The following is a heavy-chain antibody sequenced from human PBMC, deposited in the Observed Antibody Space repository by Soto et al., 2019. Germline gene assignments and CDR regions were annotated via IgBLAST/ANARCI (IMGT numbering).Heavy chain of an antibody. Sequence: SETLSLTCAVYGGSFSGYYWSWIRQPPGKGLEWIGEINHSGSTNYNPSLKSRVTISVDTSKNQFSLKLSSVTAADTAVYYCARGELSYYDSSGYLDYWGQGTLVTISS. CDR3: ARGELSYYDSSGYLDY. CDR2: INHSGST. V-gene: IGHV4-34*01. J-gene: IGHJ4*02. CDR1: GGSFSGYY. D-gene: IGHD3-22*01.